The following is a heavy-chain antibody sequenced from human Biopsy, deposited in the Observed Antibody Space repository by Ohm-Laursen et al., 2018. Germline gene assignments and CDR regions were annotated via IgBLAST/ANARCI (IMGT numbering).Heavy chain of an antibody. D-gene: IGHD3-22*01. CDR3: AKDQGYYYDRSVYYYFDY. CDR2: ITSSGDTT. Sequence: SLRLSCAAPGFTFSSYAMSWVRQAPGKGLEWVSAITSSGDTTYYSDSAKGRFTISRDSSKNTLHLQMNSLRAEDTAVYYCAKDQGYYYDRSVYYYFDYWGQGTLVTVSS. V-gene: IGHV3-23*01. J-gene: IGHJ4*02. CDR1: GFTFSSYA.